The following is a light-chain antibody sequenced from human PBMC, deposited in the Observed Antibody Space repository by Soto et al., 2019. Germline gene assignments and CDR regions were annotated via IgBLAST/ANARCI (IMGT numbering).Light chain of an antibody. CDR2: EGF. CDR3: CSYAGRSTWDVV. J-gene: IGLJ2*01. V-gene: IGLV2-23*01. Sequence: QSALTQPASLSGSPGQSITISCTGTSSDIGAYDYVSWFQQHPGKAPKLMISEGFKRPSGVSNRFSGSKSGSTASLTISGLQAEDEADYYCCSYAGRSTWDVVFGGGTKLTVL. CDR1: SSDIGAYDY.